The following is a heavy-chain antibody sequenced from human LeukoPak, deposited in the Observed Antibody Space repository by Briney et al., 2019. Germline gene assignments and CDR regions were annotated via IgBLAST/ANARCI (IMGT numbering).Heavy chain of an antibody. D-gene: IGHD1-26*01. V-gene: IGHV3-21*01. Sequence: KPGGSMRLSCVASGLTVSGYSMNWARQAPGKGLEWVSSNSAGGTYIYYPDSVEGRFTISRHNAKYSVYLQMASLRADDTAVYYCVRRINSGTPLECCHHWRQGILVTVSS. CDR1: GLTVSGYS. CDR3: VRRINSGTPLECCHH. CDR2: NSAGGTYI. J-gene: IGHJ1*01.